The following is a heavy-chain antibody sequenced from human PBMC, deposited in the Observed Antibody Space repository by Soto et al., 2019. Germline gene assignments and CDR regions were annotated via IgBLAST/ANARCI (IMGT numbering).Heavy chain of an antibody. V-gene: IGHV3-23*01. CDR3: ASTSH. CDR1: GFTFNSYA. Sequence: GGSLRLSCAVSGFTFNSYAMNWVRQAPGKGLEWVSSISGSGRTTYYADVVKGRFTISRDNSKNTLFLQMNSLRPADTAVYYCASTSHWGQGTQVTVSS. J-gene: IGHJ4*02. CDR2: ISGSGRTT.